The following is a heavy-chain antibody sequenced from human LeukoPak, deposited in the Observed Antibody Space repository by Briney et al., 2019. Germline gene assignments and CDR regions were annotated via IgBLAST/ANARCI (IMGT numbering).Heavy chain of an antibody. J-gene: IGHJ4*02. V-gene: IGHV1-2*02. Sequence: ASVKVSCKASGYTFTGYYMHSVRQAPGQGLEWMGWINPNSGGTNYAQKFQGRVTMTRDTSISTAYMELSRLRSDDTAVYYCARDLYYYDSSGYYNDYWGQGTLVTVSS. CDR1: GYTFTGYY. CDR3: ARDLYYYDSSGYYNDY. D-gene: IGHD3-22*01. CDR2: INPNSGGT.